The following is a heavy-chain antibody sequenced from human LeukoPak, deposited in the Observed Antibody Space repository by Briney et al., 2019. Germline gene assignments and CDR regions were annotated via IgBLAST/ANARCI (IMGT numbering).Heavy chain of an antibody. J-gene: IGHJ4*02. CDR3: ARLLSVKVVVIRRYFDY. D-gene: IGHD3-22*01. Sequence: PSETLSLTCAAYGGSFSGYYWSWIRQPPGKGLEWIGEINHSGSTNYNPSLKSRVTISVDTSKNQFSLKLSSVTAADTAVYYCARLLSVKVVVIRRYFDYWGQGTLVTVSS. V-gene: IGHV4-34*01. CDR2: INHSGST. CDR1: GGSFSGYY.